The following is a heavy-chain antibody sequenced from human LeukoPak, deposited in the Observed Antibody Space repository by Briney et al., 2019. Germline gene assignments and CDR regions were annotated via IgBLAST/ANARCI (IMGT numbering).Heavy chain of an antibody. CDR3: AREGRMVVTNVDAFDI. J-gene: IGHJ3*02. CDR1: GGSISSGGYY. V-gene: IGHV4-31*03. Sequence: SSQTLSLTCTVSGGSISSGGYYWSWLRQHPGKGLEWIGYIYYSGSTYYNPSLKSRVTISVDTSKNQFSLKLSSVTAADTAVYYCAREGRMVVTNVDAFDIWGQGTMVTVSS. D-gene: IGHD2-21*02. CDR2: IYYSGST.